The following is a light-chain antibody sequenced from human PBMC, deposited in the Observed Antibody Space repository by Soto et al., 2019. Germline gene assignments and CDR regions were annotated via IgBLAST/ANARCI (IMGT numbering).Light chain of an antibody. CDR2: DVS. Sequence: QSALTQPASVSGSPGQSITISCTGTSSDVGGYNYVSWYQLHPGKAPKLMISDVSKRPSGVPDRFSGSKSGNTASLTISGLQAEDEADYHCCSYAGSHTWAFGGGTKLTVL. CDR1: SSDVGGYNY. V-gene: IGLV2-11*01. J-gene: IGLJ3*02. CDR3: CSYAGSHTWA.